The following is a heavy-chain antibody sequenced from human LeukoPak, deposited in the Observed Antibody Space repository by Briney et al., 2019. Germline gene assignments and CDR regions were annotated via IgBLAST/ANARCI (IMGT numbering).Heavy chain of an antibody. CDR2: ITGSGGKT. CDR3: AKDRVTTVTAFFSQFDF. Sequence: GGSLRLSCAASGFTFSNYAMHWVRQVPGKGLEWVSGITGSGGKTYYTDSLKGRFTISRDNSKNTLFLQISSLRADDTAVYYCAKDRVTTVTAFFSQFDFWGQGTLVTVSS. J-gene: IGHJ4*02. V-gene: IGHV3-23*01. D-gene: IGHD4-11*01. CDR1: GFTFSNYA.